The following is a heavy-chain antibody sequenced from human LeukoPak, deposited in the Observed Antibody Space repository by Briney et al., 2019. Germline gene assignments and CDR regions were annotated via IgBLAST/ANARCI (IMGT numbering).Heavy chain of an antibody. D-gene: IGHD1-14*01. J-gene: IGHJ4*02. Sequence: GGSLRLSCAASGFTSSSYGMHWVRQAPGKGLEWVTFIRFDGSYEDYADSVKGRFTISRDNSKNTLYLQMNSLRAEDTAVYYCAKDFRIGRGYWGQGTLVTVSS. V-gene: IGHV3-30*02. CDR2: IRFDGSYE. CDR3: AKDFRIGRGY. CDR1: GFTSSSYG.